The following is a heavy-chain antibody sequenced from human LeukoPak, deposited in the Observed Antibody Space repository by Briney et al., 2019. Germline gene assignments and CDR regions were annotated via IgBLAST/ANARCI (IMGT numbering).Heavy chain of an antibody. D-gene: IGHD6-13*01. CDR1: GFTVSSTY. V-gene: IGHV3-23*01. CDR3: AKNIAAPTTPFDY. Sequence: GGSLRLSCAASGFTVSSTYISWVRQAPGKGLEWVSGISGSGGTTYYADSVKGRFTISRDNSKNTLYLQMNYLRAEDTALYYCAKNIAAPTTPFDYWGQGTLVTVSS. J-gene: IGHJ4*02. CDR2: ISGSGGTT.